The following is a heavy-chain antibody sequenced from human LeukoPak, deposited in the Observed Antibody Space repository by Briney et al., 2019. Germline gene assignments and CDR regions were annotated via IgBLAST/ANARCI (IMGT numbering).Heavy chain of an antibody. CDR3: ARVVVTALSPPFDI. Sequence: PWETLSLTCAVYGGSFSGYHWSWIRQPPGKGLEWIGEIKHGVSTNYNPSLQSRVTISEDTSKNQFSLKLSSVTAADTAVYYCARVVVTALSPPFDIWGQGTMVTVSS. V-gene: IGHV4-34*01. D-gene: IGHD2-21*02. CDR1: GGSFSGYH. CDR2: IKHGVST. J-gene: IGHJ3*02.